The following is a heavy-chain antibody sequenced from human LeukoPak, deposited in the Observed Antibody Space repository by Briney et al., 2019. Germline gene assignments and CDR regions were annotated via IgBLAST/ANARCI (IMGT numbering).Heavy chain of an antibody. J-gene: IGHJ4*02. CDR2: INPNSGGT. D-gene: IGHD1-26*01. CDR3: ARESSSTGVDF. Sequence: ASVKVSCKASGYTFTDYYMHWVRQAPGQGLEWMGRINPNSGGTNYAQKFQGRVTMTRDTSISTGYMDLSRLRSDDTALYYCARESSSTGVDFWGQGTLVTVSS. V-gene: IGHV1-2*06. CDR1: GYTFTDYY.